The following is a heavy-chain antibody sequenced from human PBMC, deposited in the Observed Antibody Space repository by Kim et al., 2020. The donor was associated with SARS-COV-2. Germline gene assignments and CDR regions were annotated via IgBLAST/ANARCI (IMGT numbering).Heavy chain of an antibody. Sequence: SETLSLTCSVSGVSISSYYWSWIRQSPGKGLEWIGYIFYSGSTNYNPSLKSRVTISLDTSKNQFSLKVSSVTAADTAVYYCARDHKVDGSSGYYAFDIWGQGTVVTVSS. V-gene: IGHV4-59*01. D-gene: IGHD3-22*01. J-gene: IGHJ3*02. CDR2: IFYSGST. CDR3: ARDHKVDGSSGYYAFDI. CDR1: GVSISSYY.